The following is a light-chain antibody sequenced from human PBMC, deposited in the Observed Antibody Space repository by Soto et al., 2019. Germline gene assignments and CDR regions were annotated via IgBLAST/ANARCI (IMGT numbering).Light chain of an antibody. J-gene: IGKJ1*01. CDR2: DVS. CDR1: QSVSSIY. CDR3: QQSGSSPGT. V-gene: IGKV3-20*01. Sequence: EIVLTQSPGTLSLSPGERATLSCRASQSVSSIYLAWYQQKPGQAPRLLIYDVSSRATGIPDRFRGSGSGTDFTLTISRLEPEDFAVYYCQQSGSSPGTFGQGTKVEIK.